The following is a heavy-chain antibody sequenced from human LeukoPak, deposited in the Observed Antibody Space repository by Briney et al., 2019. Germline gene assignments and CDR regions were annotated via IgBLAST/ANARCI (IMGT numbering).Heavy chain of an antibody. J-gene: IGHJ5*02. CDR1: GFTFTSSA. V-gene: IGHV1-58*01. D-gene: IGHD2-2*01. CDR2: IVVGSGNT. CDR3: AAEGCSSTSCYLGDNWFDP. Sequence: ASVKVSCKASGFTFTSSAVQWVRQARGQRLEWIGWIVVGSGNTNYAQKFQERVTITRDMSTSTAYMGLSSLRSEDTAVYYCAAEGCSSTSCYLGDNWFDPWGQGTLVTVSS.